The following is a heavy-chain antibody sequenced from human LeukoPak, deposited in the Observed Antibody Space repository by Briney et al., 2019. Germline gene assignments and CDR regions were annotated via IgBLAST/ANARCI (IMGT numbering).Heavy chain of an antibody. Sequence: GGSLRLSCAASGFTFSNYEMNWVRQAPGMGLEWVSYITSSGPTAFYADSVKGRFNISRDNAQNSLFLQMNNLTAEDTAIYYCVRLGFCSDGSCYSLDYWGQGILVTVSS. CDR1: GFTFSNYE. CDR3: VRLGFCSDGSCYSLDY. D-gene: IGHD2-15*01. J-gene: IGHJ4*02. CDR2: ITSSGPTA. V-gene: IGHV3-48*03.